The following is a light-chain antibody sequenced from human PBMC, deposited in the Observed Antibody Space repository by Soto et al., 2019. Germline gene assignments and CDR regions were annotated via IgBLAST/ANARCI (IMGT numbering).Light chain of an antibody. CDR2: RTS. V-gene: IGKV3-15*01. J-gene: IGKJ1*01. CDR1: QSISSN. CDR3: QQYNNWPPET. Sequence: EIVLTQSPATLSSFPGDRVTLSCRASQSISSNLAWYQQKPGQAPRLLMFRTSSRATGFPARFSGSGSGTEFNLTISSLQSEDFGVYYCQQYNNWPPETFGQGTKVDI.